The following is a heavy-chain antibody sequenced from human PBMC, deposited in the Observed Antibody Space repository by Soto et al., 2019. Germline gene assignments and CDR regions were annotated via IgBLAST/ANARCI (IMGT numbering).Heavy chain of an antibody. Sequence: SETLSLTCTVSGASISSYYWSWIRQPPGKGLEWIGYMYYGGSTNYNPSLKSRVTISVDTSKNQFSLKLSSVTAADTAVYYCARRYCNNTRCYSYYFDYWGQGTLVTVSS. CDR3: ARRYCNNTRCYSYYFDY. D-gene: IGHD2-15*01. CDR1: GASISSYY. V-gene: IGHV4-59*08. J-gene: IGHJ4*02. CDR2: MYYGGST.